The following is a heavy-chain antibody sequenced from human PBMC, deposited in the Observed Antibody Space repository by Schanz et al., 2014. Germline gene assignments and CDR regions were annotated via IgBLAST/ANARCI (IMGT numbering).Heavy chain of an antibody. CDR3: AKAADWPVTRFDP. D-gene: IGHD3-9*01. CDR2: LSEGGGGT. Sequence: EVQLVESGGGLVQPGGSLRLSCAASGFTFGDYAMTWVRQAPGKGLEWLSALSEGGGGTHYADSVRGRFTISSDSSKNTLYLQMSSLRADDTAVYYCAKAADWPVTRFDPWGQGTLVTVSS. V-gene: IGHV3-23*04. J-gene: IGHJ5*02. CDR1: GFTFGDYA.